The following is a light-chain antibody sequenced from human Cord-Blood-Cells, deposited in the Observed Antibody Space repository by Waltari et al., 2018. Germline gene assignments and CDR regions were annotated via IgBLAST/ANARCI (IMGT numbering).Light chain of an antibody. Sequence: QAVVTQEPSLTVSPGGTVTLTCGSSTGAVTMGLYSYCCQQKPGHAPRTLIYDTRNKHSWTPARFSGSLLGGKAALTLSGAQPEDEAEYYCLLSYSGAWVFGGGTKLTVL. J-gene: IGLJ3*02. V-gene: IGLV7-46*01. CDR2: DTR. CDR1: TGAVTMGLY. CDR3: LLSYSGAWV.